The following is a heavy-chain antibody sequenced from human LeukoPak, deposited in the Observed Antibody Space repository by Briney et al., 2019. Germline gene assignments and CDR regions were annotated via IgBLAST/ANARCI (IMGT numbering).Heavy chain of an antibody. CDR2: ISYGGSNK. CDR1: GFTFSSYA. D-gene: IGHD1-26*01. CDR3: ARVSREWVLPVLAPLDY. V-gene: IGHV3-30-3*01. J-gene: IGHJ4*02. Sequence: GGSLRLSCAASGFTFSSYAMHWVRQAPGKGLEWVAVISYGGSNKYYADSVKGRFTISRDNSKNTLYLQMNSLRAEDTAVYYCARVSREWVLPVLAPLDYWGQGTLVTVSS.